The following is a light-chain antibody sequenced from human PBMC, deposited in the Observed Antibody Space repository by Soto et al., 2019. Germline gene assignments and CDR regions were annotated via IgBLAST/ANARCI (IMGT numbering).Light chain of an antibody. CDR3: QQLNNYPRT. V-gene: IGKV1-17*01. CDR2: AAS. CDR1: QSISNH. Sequence: IQMTQSPSSLSASVEDRVIITCRASQSISNHLNWYQQKPGKAPKLLIFAASSLQSGVPSRFSGSGSGTDFTLTISSLQPEDFATYYCQQLNNYPRTFGQGTKVDI. J-gene: IGKJ1*01.